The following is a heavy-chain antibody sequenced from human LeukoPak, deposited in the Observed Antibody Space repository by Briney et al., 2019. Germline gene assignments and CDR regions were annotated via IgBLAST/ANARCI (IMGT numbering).Heavy chain of an antibody. V-gene: IGHV3-33*01. Sequence: GRSLRLSCAASGFTFSSYGMHWVRQAPGKGLEWAAVIWYDGSNKYYADSVKGRFTISRDNSKNTLYLQMNSLRAEDTAVYYCATLDYGDYGGVDDAFDIWGQGTMVTVSS. CDR1: GFTFSSYG. D-gene: IGHD4-17*01. CDR2: IWYDGSNK. CDR3: ATLDYGDYGGVDDAFDI. J-gene: IGHJ3*02.